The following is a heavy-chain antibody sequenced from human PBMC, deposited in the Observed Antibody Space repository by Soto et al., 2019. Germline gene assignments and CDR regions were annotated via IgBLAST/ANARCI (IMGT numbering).Heavy chain of an antibody. CDR2: IYYSGIT. CDR3: ARDSGSGGYSYNYCDP. CDR1: GGSISSYY. J-gene: IGHJ5*02. V-gene: IGHV4-59*01. Sequence: SETLSLTCTVSGGSISSYYWSWIREPPGKGLEWIGYIYYSGITKYSPSLKSRVTISVDTSKNQFSLKLSSVTAADTAVYYCARDSGSGGYSYNYCDPWGQGTLVSVSS. D-gene: IGHD3-10*01.